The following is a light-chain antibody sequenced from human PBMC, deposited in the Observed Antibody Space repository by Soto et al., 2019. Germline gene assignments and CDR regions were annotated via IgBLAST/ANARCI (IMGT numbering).Light chain of an antibody. CDR1: HSVDSNQ. CDR3: QHYGDSRT. Sequence: EIVLTQSPGTLSLSPGERATLTCRTSHSVDSNQLAWYQQTPGQAPRLLIYGASGRATGIPDRFGGSGSGTDFTLTISRLEPEDFAVYYCQHYGDSRTFGQGTKVDIK. CDR2: GAS. V-gene: IGKV3-20*01. J-gene: IGKJ1*01.